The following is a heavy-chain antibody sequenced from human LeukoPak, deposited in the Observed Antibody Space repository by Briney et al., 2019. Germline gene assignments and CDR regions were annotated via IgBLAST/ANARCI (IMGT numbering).Heavy chain of an antibody. CDR1: GESFSGYY. V-gene: IGHV4-34*12. J-gene: IGHJ4*02. D-gene: IGHD3-10*01. Sequence: PSETLSLTCAVYGESFSGYYWTWIRQPPGKGLEWIGQIILTGGTNYNPSPKSRVTISVDTSKNQFSLRMSSVTAADTAVYFCARAMTFSYGEGSYGLFSVPGTIDYWGQGTLVTVSS. CDR3: ARAMTFSYGEGSYGLFSVPGTIDY. CDR2: IILTGGT.